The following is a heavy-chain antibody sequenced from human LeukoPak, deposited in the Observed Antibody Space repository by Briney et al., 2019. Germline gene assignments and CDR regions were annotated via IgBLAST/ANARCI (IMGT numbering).Heavy chain of an antibody. D-gene: IGHD6-13*01. CDR2: IYYSGST. CDR3: ARRPTGYSSSWHFDY. Sequence: SETLSLTCTVSGGSISSSSYYWGWIRQPPGKGLEWIGSIYYSGSTYYNPFLKSRVTISVDTSKNQFSLKLSSVTAADTAVYYCARRPTGYSSSWHFDYWGQGTLVTVSS. CDR1: GGSISSSSYY. J-gene: IGHJ4*02. V-gene: IGHV4-39*01.